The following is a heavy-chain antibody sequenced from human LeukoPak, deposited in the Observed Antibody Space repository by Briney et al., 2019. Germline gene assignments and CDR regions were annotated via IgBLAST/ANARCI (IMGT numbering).Heavy chain of an antibody. CDR2: INPNSGGT. J-gene: IGHJ4*02. CDR3: ARAGGYCGRISCPYYFDY. CDR1: GYTFTGYY. V-gene: IGHV1-2*02. D-gene: IGHD2-15*01. Sequence: VKGSCKASGYTFTGYYMHWVRQAPGQGLEWMGWINPNSGGTNYAQKFQGRVTMTRNTSISTAYMELSSLSPEDTAVYYCARAGGYCGRISCPYYFDYWGQGSLVAVSS.